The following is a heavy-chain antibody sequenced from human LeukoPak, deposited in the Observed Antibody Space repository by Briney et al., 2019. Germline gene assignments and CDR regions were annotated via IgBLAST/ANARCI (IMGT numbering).Heavy chain of an antibody. D-gene: IGHD3-22*01. J-gene: IGHJ4*02. CDR2: IYYSGST. V-gene: IGHV4-31*03. CDR3: ARGYYYDSSGYHKALDC. CDR1: GDSISGGGYY. Sequence: PSETLSLTCTVSGDSISGGGYYWSWIRQHPGKGLEWIGYIYYSGSTYYNPSLKSRVTISVDTSKNQFSLKLSSVTAADTAVYYCARGYYYDSSGYHKALDCWGQGTLVTVSS.